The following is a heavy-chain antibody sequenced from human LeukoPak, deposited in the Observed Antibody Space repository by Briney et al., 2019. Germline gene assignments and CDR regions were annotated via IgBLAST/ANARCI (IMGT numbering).Heavy chain of an antibody. V-gene: IGHV1-18*01. CDR3: AREASPLHYYDSSGYPSFDY. J-gene: IGHJ4*02. D-gene: IGHD3-22*01. Sequence: ASVKVSCKASGYTFTSYGISWVRQAPGQGLEWMGWISAYNGNTNYAQKLQGRVTMTTDTSTSTAYMELRSLRSDDTAVYYCAREASPLHYYDSSGYPSFDYWGQGTLVTASS. CDR2: ISAYNGNT. CDR1: GYTFTSYG.